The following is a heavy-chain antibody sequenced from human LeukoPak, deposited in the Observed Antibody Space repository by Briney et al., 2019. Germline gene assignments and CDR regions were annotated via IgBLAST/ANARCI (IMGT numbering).Heavy chain of an antibody. CDR3: ARGGYGYGPYWYFDL. D-gene: IGHD5-18*01. V-gene: IGHV4-34*01. Sequence: PSETLSLTCAVYGGSFSGYYWSWIRQPPGKGLEWIGEINHSGSTNYNPSLRSRVTISVDTSKNQFSLKLSSVTAADTAVYYCARGGYGYGPYWYFDLWGRGTLVTVSS. CDR1: GGSFSGYY. CDR2: INHSGST. J-gene: IGHJ2*01.